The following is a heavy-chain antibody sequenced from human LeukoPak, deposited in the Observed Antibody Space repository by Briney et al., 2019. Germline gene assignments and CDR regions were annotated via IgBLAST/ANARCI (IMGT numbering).Heavy chain of an antibody. CDR1: GFTFSSYE. J-gene: IGHJ6*02. CDR3: ARWQIVVAHYYYYGMDV. CDR2: ISSSGSTI. Sequence: PGGSLRLSCAASGFTFSSYEMNWVRQAPGKGLEWVSYISSSGSTIYYADSVKGRFTISRDNAKNSLYLQMNSLRAEDTAVYYCARWQIVVAHYYYYGMDVWGQGTTVTVSS. V-gene: IGHV3-48*03. D-gene: IGHD3-22*01.